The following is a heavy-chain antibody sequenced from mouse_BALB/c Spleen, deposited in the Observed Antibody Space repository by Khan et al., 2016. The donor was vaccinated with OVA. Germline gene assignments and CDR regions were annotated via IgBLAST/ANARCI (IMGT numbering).Heavy chain of an antibody. V-gene: IGHV2-9*02. CDR3: AKDYGHYHYAMNY. J-gene: IGHJ4*01. D-gene: IGHD2-1*01. CDR1: GFSLSTYG. CDR2: ICAGGST. Sequence: QVQLKQSGPGLVAPSQSLSITCTVSGFSLSTYGVHWVRQPPGKGLEWLGVICAGGSTNYNSASMSRLSISKDNSKSQVFLKMNSLQTDDTAIYCCAKDYGHYHYAMNYWGQGTTVTVSS.